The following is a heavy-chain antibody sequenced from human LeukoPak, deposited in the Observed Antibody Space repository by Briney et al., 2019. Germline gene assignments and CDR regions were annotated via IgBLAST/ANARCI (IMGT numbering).Heavy chain of an antibody. J-gene: IGHJ4*02. Sequence: ASVKVSCKASGYTFTRNGISWVRQAPGQGLEWMGWISAYNGNTNYAQKVQDRVTMTTDTSTSTAYMELRSLRSDDTAVYYCARVGGSWYPDYWGQGTLVTVSS. CDR1: GYTFTRNG. CDR3: ARVGGSWYPDY. V-gene: IGHV1-18*01. CDR2: ISAYNGNT. D-gene: IGHD6-13*01.